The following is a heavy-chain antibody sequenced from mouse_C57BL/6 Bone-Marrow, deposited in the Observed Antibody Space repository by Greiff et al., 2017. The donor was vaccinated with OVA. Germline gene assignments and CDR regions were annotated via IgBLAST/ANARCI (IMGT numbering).Heavy chain of an antibody. Sequence: EVKLMESGGGLVKPGGSLKLSCAASGFTFSSYAMSWVRQTPEKRLEWVATISDGGSYTYYTDNVKGRFTISRDNAKNNLYLQMSHLKSEDTAMYYCARWGYYGSSYGYFDVWGTGTTVTVSS. J-gene: IGHJ1*03. D-gene: IGHD1-1*01. CDR2: ISDGGSYT. CDR1: GFTFSSYA. CDR3: ARWGYYGSSYGYFDV. V-gene: IGHV5-4*03.